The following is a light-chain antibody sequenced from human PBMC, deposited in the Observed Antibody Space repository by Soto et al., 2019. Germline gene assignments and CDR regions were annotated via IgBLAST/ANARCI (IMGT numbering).Light chain of an antibody. J-gene: IGKJ1*01. CDR3: QQHNSYSS. V-gene: IGKV1-5*03. Sequence: DIQMTQSPSTLSASVGDRVTITCRASQTISSWLAWYQQKPGKAPKLLIYKASNLENGVPSRFSGSGSGTEFTLTISSLQPDDFATYYCQQHNSYSSFGQGTKVEIK. CDR1: QTISSW. CDR2: KAS.